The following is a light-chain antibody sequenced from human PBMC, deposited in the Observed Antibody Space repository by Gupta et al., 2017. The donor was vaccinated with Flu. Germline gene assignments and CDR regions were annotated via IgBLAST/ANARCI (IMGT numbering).Light chain of an antibody. CDR2: DVT. Sequence: QSAPTQPRSVSGSPGQSVTISCTGTSNDVGCYNRVSWYEQRPGKAPKLILYDVTERPSGVPDRFSGSKSGNTASLTISGLQADDEADYYCSSHAGRVTWVFGTGTTVTVL. CDR1: SNDVGCYNR. V-gene: IGLV2-11*01. J-gene: IGLJ1*01. CDR3: SSHAGRVTWV.